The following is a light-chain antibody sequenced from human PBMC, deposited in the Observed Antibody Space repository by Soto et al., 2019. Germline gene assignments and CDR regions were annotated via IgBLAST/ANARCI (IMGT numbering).Light chain of an antibody. V-gene: IGLV2-14*01. J-gene: IGLJ1*01. CDR1: SSDVGNYIF. CDR2: DIN. Sequence: QSALTQPASVSGSPGQSITISCTGTSSDVGNYIFVSWYRQHPGKAPKLMIYDINNRPSGVSNRFSGSKSGNTASLTISGLQAEDEAHYYCVSYTTSASYVFGNGTKV. CDR3: VSYTTSASYV.